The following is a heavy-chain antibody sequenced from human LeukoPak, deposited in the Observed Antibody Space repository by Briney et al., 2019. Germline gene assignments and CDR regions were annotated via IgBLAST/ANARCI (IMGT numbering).Heavy chain of an antibody. CDR1: GFTFSSYG. CDR2: IRYDGSNK. D-gene: IGHD3-22*01. Sequence: GGSLRLSCAASGFTFSSYGMHWVRQAPGKGLEWVAFIRYDGSNKYYADSVKGRFTISRDNSKNTLYLQMNSLRAEDTAVYYCAKDSRRRKTYYYDSSGLYYFDYWGQGTLVTVSS. V-gene: IGHV3-30*02. J-gene: IGHJ4*02. CDR3: AKDSRRRKTYYYDSSGLYYFDY.